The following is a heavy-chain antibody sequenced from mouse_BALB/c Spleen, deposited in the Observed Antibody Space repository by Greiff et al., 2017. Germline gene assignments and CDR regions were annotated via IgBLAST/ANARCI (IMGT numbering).Heavy chain of an antibody. D-gene: IGHD2-10*02. CDR2: IWAGGST. J-gene: IGHJ3*01. CDR1: GSSLTSYG. CDR3: ARDRKYGNYGFAY. V-gene: IGHV2-9*02. Sequence: QAQLKESGPGLVAPSQSLSITCTVSGSSLTSYGVHWVRQPPGKGLEWLGVIWAGGSTNYNSALMSRLSISKDNSKSQVFLKMNSLQTDDTAMYYCARDRKYGNYGFAYWGQGTLVTVSA.